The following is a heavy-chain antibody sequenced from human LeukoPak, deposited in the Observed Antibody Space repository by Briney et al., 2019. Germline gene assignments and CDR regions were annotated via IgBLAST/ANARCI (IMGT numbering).Heavy chain of an antibody. CDR1: GYTFASYG. CDR3: ARVRGDIVATSHPTDY. J-gene: IGHJ4*02. V-gene: IGHV1-18*01. D-gene: IGHD5-12*01. CDR2: ISAYNGNT. Sequence: ASVKVSCKASGYTFASYGISWVRQAPGQGLEWMGWISAYNGNTNYAQKLQGRVTMTTDTSTSKAYMELRSLRSDDTAVYYCARVRGDIVATSHPTDYWGQGTLVTVSS.